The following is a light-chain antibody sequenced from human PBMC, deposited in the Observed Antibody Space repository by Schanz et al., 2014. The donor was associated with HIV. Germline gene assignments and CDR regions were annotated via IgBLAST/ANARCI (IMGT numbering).Light chain of an antibody. J-gene: IGKJ4*01. V-gene: IGKV3D-20*02. CDR3: QQRSTWPPLT. CDR2: SAS. CDR1: QTVSSHS. Sequence: EIVLTQSPGSLSLSPGGRATLSCRASQTVSSHSLGWYQQKRGQVPRLLIYSASRRANGIPDRFSGSGSGTDFTLTISSLEPEDFAVYFCQQRSTWPPLTFGGGTRVEI.